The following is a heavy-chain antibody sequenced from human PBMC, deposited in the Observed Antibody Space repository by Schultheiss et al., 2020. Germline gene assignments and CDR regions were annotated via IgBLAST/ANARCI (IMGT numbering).Heavy chain of an antibody. CDR2: ISSSGSTT. CDR1: GFTFSTYE. Sequence: GESMRLSCAASGFTFSTYEMNWVRQAPGKGLEWVSYISSSGSTTSYTDSVKGRFTISRDNAKNSLYLQMNSLRAEDTAAYYCARALGTSRDYWGQGTLVT. J-gene: IGHJ4*02. CDR3: ARALGTSRDY. V-gene: IGHV3-48*03.